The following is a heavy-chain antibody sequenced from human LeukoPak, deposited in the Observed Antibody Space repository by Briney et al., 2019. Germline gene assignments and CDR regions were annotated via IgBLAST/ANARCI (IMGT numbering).Heavy chain of an antibody. Sequence: GGSLRLACAASGFTVSSNYMSWVRQAPGKGLEWVSIIYSGGATYYADSVEGRCTISRDISKNTVYVQIYSLRAEDTAVYYCARVIGGIAATLLPYYFDYWGQGTLVTVSS. CDR1: GFTVSSNY. J-gene: IGHJ4*02. CDR2: IYSGGAT. CDR3: ARVIGGIAATLLPYYFDY. D-gene: IGHD6-13*01. V-gene: IGHV3-66*01.